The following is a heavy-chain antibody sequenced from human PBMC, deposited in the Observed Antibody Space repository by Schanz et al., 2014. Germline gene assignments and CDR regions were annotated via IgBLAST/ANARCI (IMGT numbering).Heavy chain of an antibody. J-gene: IGHJ6*02. V-gene: IGHV4-4*07. CDR3: AREKVDIVVIPGARRNYYYSGMDV. Sequence: QVQLQESGPGLVKPSETLSLTCSVSGGSISSYYWSWIRQPAGKGLEWIGRFYSSGSTNYNPSLQSRVTMSIETSKNQFSLKLSSVTAADTAVYYCAREKVDIVVIPGARRNYYYSGMDVWGQGTTVTVSS. CDR2: FYSSGST. D-gene: IGHD2-2*01. CDR1: GGSISSYY.